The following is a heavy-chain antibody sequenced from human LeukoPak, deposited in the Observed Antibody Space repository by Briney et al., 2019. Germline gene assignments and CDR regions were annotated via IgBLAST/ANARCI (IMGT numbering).Heavy chain of an antibody. CDR3: AKATNYDFWSGSLGLDH. V-gene: IGHV3-30*18. Sequence: PGGSLTLSCAASGFTFSSYGMHWVRQAPGKGLEWVALTSYNGRNNYYSDSVKGRFSSSRDNSQRTVFLQMNNVKTEDTAIYYCAKATNYDFWSGSLGLDHWGQGFLVTVSS. CDR1: GFTFSSYG. J-gene: IGHJ4*02. D-gene: IGHD3-3*01. CDR2: TSYNGRNN.